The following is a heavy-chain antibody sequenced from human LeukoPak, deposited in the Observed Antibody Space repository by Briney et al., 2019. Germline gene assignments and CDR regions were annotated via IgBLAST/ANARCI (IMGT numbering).Heavy chain of an antibody. Sequence: ASVKVSCKASGYTFTSYDINWVRQAPGKGLEWMGGFDPEDGETIYAQKFQGRVTMTEDTSTDTAYMELSSLRSEDTAVYYCATRGGAAGTRSYYYYGMDVWGQGTTVTVSS. CDR1: GYTFTSYD. V-gene: IGHV1-24*01. CDR2: FDPEDGET. D-gene: IGHD6-13*01. J-gene: IGHJ6*02. CDR3: ATRGGAAGTRSYYYYGMDV.